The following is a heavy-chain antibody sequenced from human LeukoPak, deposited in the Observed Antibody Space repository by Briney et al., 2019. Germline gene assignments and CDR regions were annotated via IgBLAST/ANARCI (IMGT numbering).Heavy chain of an antibody. CDR3: ARGWIQLWSPTIFNWFDP. J-gene: IGHJ5*01. D-gene: IGHD5-18*01. CDR1: GGSISSYY. Sequence: SETLSLTCTVSGGSISSYYWSWIRQPPGKGLEWIGYIYYSGSTNYNPSLKSRVTISVDTSKNQFSLKLSSVTAADTAVYYCARGWIQLWSPTIFNWFDPWGQGTMVTVSS. V-gene: IGHV4-59*01. CDR2: IYYSGST.